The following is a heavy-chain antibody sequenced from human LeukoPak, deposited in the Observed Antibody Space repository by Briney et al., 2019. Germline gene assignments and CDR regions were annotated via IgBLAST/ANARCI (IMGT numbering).Heavy chain of an antibody. CDR2: MNPNSGNT. CDR3: ARASGGSSTSEEDYYYYYYMDV. CDR1: GYTFTSYD. D-gene: IGHD2-2*01. Sequence: GASVKVSCKASGYTFTSYDINWVRQATGQGLEWMGWMNPNSGNTGYAQKFQGRVTITRNTSISTAYMELSSLRSEDTAVYYCARASGGSSTSEEDYYYYYYMDVWGKGTTVTVSS. J-gene: IGHJ6*03. V-gene: IGHV1-8*03.